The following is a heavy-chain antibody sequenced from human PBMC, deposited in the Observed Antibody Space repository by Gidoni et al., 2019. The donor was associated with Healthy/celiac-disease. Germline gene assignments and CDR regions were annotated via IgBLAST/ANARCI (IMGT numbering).Heavy chain of an antibody. J-gene: IGHJ4*02. D-gene: IGHD3-9*01. CDR3: ARDSDILTYYFDY. CDR1: GFPFSSYA. CDR2: ISYDGSNK. Sequence: QVQLVESGGGVVQPGRSLRLSCAASGFPFSSYAMHWVRQAPGKGLEWVAVISYDGSNKYYADSVKGRFTISRDNSKNTLYLQMNSLRAEDTAVYYCARDSDILTYYFDYWGQGTLVTVSS. V-gene: IGHV3-30-3*01.